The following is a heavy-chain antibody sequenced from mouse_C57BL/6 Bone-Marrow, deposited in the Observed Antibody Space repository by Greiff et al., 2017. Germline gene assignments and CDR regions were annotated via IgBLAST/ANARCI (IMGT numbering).Heavy chain of an antibody. CDR2: IWWDDDK. D-gene: IGHD2-4*01. CDR1: GFSLSTFGMG. J-gene: IGHJ3*01. Sequence: QVTLKECGPGILQPSQTLRLTCSFSGFSLSTFGMGVGWIRQPSGKGLEWLAHIWWDDDKYYNPALKSRLTISKDTSKNQVFLKIANVDTADTATYYCARIARGLRPAWFAYWGQGTLVTVSA. V-gene: IGHV8-8*01. CDR3: ARIARGLRPAWFAY.